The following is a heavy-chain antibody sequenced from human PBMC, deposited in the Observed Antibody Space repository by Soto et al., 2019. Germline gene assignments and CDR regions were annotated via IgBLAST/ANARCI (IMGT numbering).Heavy chain of an antibody. CDR2: INLRGGTT. CDR3: ARGPDDSDVPRWDH. D-gene: IGHD4-17*01. J-gene: IGHJ4*02. CDR1: GYNFNQYY. V-gene: IGHV1-46*02. Sequence: QVQLVQSGPEVRKPGASVRLSCATSGYNFNQYYIHWVRQAPGQGLEWIGIINLRGGTTEYAHKFRGRVTVTGDTSTRTAYMELSSLRSEDTAVYFCARGPDDSDVPRWDHWGQGILITVSS.